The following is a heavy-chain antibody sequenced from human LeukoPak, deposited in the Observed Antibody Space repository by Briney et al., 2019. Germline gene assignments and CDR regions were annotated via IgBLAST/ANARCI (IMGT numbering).Heavy chain of an antibody. J-gene: IGHJ3*02. D-gene: IGHD4-17*01. CDR2: FDPEDGEK. CDR1: GYTLTELS. Sequence: ASVKVSCKVSGYTLTELSMHWVRQAPGKGLEWMGGFDPEDGEKIYAQKIQGRVTMTEVTSTDTAYMELSSLRSEDTAVYYCATHQATVTRGAFDIWGQGTMVTVSS. CDR3: ATHQATVTRGAFDI. V-gene: IGHV1-24*01.